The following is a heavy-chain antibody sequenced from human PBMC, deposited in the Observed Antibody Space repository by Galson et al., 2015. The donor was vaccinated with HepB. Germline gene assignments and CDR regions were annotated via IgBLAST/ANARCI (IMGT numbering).Heavy chain of an antibody. D-gene: IGHD6-13*01. V-gene: IGHV3-66*01. CDR1: GFTVSSNY. CDR3: ARDGYSRGWYVRYFDL. CDR2: IYSGCST. Sequence: SLRLSCAASGFTVSSNYMSWVRQAPGKGLEWVSVIYSGCSTYYADFVQGRFTIARDNSKNSLYLQMNSLRAEDTAVYYCARDGYSRGWYVRYFDLWGRGTLVTVSS. J-gene: IGHJ2*01.